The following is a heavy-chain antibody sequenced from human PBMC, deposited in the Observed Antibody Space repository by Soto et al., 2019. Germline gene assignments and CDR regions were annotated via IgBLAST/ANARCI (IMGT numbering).Heavy chain of an antibody. CDR1: GFTFSGSA. Sequence: GGSLRLSCAASGFTFSGSAIHWVRQASGKGLEWIGRIRSKANSYVTAYAASVEGRFTVSRDDSKNTAWLQMNSLTTEDTAVYYCTRLLEPVTTVFDLWGQGTLVTVSS. D-gene: IGHD4-17*01. V-gene: IGHV3-73*01. CDR3: TRLLEPVTTVFDL. J-gene: IGHJ5*02. CDR2: IRSKANSYVT.